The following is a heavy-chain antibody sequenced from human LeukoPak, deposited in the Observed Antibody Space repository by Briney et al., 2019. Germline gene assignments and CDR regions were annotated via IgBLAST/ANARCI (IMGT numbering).Heavy chain of an antibody. V-gene: IGHV4-34*01. J-gene: IGHJ4*02. Sequence: PSETLSLTCAVYGGSFSGYYWNWLRQPPGKGLEWIGEISHSGSTNYNPSLKSRITISVDASKNQFSLKLSSVTAADTAVYYCARQDYYYDSSGYYYSFFDYWGQGTLVTVSS. CDR3: ARQDYYYDSSGYYYSFFDY. CDR2: ISHSGST. CDR1: GGSFSGYY. D-gene: IGHD3-22*01.